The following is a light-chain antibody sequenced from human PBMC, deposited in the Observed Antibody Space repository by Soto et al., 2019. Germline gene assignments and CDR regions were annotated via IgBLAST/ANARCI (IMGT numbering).Light chain of an antibody. CDR1: QSVNNDY. CDR2: GAS. Sequence: ETVLTQSPDTLSLSPGERATLSCRASQSVNNDYLAWYHQRPGLAPRLLIFGASGRATGIPDRFSGSGSGTDFTLTISRLEPEDFAMYYCQQDVTSPLTFGGGTKVEIK. J-gene: IGKJ4*01. V-gene: IGKV3-20*01. CDR3: QQDVTSPLT.